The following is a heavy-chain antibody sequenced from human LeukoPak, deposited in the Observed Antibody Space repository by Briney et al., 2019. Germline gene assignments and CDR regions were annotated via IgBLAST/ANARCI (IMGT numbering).Heavy chain of an antibody. Sequence: GASVKVSCKASGYTFTGYYIHWVRQAPGQGVEWMGRINPNSGGTKYAQKFQGRVTMTRDTSISTAYTELSRLRSDDTAVYFCASGESTYYSDSSGYYHDYWGQGTLVTVSS. J-gene: IGHJ4*02. CDR1: GYTFTGYY. V-gene: IGHV1-2*06. D-gene: IGHD3-22*01. CDR2: INPNSGGT. CDR3: ASGESTYYSDSSGYYHDY.